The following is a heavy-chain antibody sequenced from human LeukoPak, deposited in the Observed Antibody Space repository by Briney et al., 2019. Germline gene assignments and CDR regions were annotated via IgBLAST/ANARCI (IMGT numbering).Heavy chain of an antibody. J-gene: IGHJ6*02. CDR1: GDRFTDYW. CDR3: ARHGLAGCIGGRCFTSFHYYGMDV. D-gene: IGHD2-15*01. V-gene: IGHV5-51*01. CDR2: IFPDDCDT. Sequence: GGALQISCQGSGDRFTDYWIGWGGRMPGKGRAGRGIIFPDDCDTKYSPSFQGQVTISVDKSISTAYLQWSSLKASDSAMYYCARHGLAGCIGGRCFTSFHYYGMDVWGQGTTVTVSS.